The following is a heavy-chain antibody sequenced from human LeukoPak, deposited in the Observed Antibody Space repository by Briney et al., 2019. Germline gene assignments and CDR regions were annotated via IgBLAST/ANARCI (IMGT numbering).Heavy chain of an antibody. CDR2: IHDDGIVT. D-gene: IGHD3-16*01. V-gene: IGHV3-7*01. CDR3: ARGRGWVDH. Sequence: PGGSLRLSCAASGFTFTAYAMSWFRQTPEKGLEWVANIHDDGIVTHYVDSVKGRFTISRDNARHSVNLQLNSLRVEDTALYYCARGRGWVDHWGQGTLVTVSS. CDR1: GFTFTAYA. J-gene: IGHJ4*02.